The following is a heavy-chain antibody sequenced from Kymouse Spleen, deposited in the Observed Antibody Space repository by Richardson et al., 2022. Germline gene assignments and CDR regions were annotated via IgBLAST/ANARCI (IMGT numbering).Heavy chain of an antibody. CDR3: ARGRDIVVVVAATVNWFDP. CDR2: MNPNSGNT. CDR1: GYTFTSYD. J-gene: IGHJ5*02. V-gene: IGHV1-8*01. Sequence: QVQLVQSGAEVKKPGASVKVSCKASGYTFTSYDINWVRQATGQGLEWMGWMNPNSGNTGYAQKFQGRVTMTRNTSISTAYMELSSLRSEDTAVYYCARGRDIVVVVAATVNWFDPWGQGTLVTVSS. D-gene: IGHD2-15*01.